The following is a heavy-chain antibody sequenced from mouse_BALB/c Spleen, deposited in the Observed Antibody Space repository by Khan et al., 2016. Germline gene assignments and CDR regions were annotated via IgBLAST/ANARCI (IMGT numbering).Heavy chain of an antibody. CDR2: INSNTGEP. Sequence: QFQLVQSGPELKKPGETVKISCKASGYTFTNYGMNWVKQAPGKGLKWMGWINSNTGEPTYAEEFKGRFAFSLETSASTAYLQINNLKNEDTATDFCARAGDYPYEAMDYWGQGTSVTVSS. CDR1: GYTFTNYG. CDR3: ARAGDYPYEAMDY. V-gene: IGHV9-3*02. J-gene: IGHJ4*01. D-gene: IGHD2-13*01.